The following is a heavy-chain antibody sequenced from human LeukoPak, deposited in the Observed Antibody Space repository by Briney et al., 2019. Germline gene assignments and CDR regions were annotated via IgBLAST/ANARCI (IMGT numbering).Heavy chain of an antibody. CDR1: GGTFSSYA. CDR3: ARGDTAMAAFDY. V-gene: IGHV1-69*13. CDR2: IIPIFGTA. J-gene: IGHJ4*02. Sequence: ATVKVSCKASGGTFSSYAISWVRQAPGQGLEWMGGIIPIFGTANYAQKFQGRVTITADESTSTAYMELSSLRSEDTAVYYCARGDTAMAAFDYWGRGTLVTVSS. D-gene: IGHD5-18*01.